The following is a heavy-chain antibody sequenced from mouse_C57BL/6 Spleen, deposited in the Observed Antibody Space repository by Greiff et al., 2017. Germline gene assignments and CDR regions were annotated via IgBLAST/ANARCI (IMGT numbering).Heavy chain of an antibody. Sequence: EVQLQQSGPELVKPGASVKISCKASGYSFTGYYMNWVKQSPEKSLEWIGEINPSTGGTTYNQKFKAKATLTVDKSSSTAYMQLKSLTSEDAADYYCASGYYGDFDVWGTGTTVTVSS. CDR2: INPSTGGT. CDR1: GYSFTGYY. D-gene: IGHD2-2*01. J-gene: IGHJ1*03. V-gene: IGHV1-42*01. CDR3: ASGYYGDFDV.